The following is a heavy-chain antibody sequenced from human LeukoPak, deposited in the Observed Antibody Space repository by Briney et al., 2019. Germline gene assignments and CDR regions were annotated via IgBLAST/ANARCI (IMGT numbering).Heavy chain of an antibody. D-gene: IGHD1-26*01. V-gene: IGHV1-18*01. CDR3: ARDGELYSGSKGLFDI. CDR2: ISANNGNT. Sequence: VSVKVSCKASGYTFSSYDISWVRQAPGQGLDWMGWISANNGNTNYAQKLQGRVTMTTDTSTSTAYMELRSLRSDDTAVCYCARDGELYSGSKGLFDIWGQGTMVTVSS. CDR1: GYTFSSYD. J-gene: IGHJ3*02.